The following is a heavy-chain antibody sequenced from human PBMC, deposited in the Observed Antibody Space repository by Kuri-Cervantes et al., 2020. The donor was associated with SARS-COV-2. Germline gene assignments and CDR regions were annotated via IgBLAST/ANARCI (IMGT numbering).Heavy chain of an antibody. CDR2: ISYDGSNK. CDR3: ARDGPVLRFLEWLPGYYFDY. J-gene: IGHJ4*02. Sequence: GESLKISCVDSGFTFSSYAMHWVRQAPGKGLEWVAVISYDGSNKYYADSVKGRFTISRDNSKNTLYLQMNSLRAEDTAVYYCARDGPVLRFLEWLPGYYFDYWGQGTLVTVSS. CDR1: GFTFSSYA. D-gene: IGHD3-3*01. V-gene: IGHV3-30-3*01.